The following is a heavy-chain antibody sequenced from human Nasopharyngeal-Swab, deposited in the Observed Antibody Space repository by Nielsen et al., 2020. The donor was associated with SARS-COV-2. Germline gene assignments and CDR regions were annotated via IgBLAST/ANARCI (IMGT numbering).Heavy chain of an antibody. V-gene: IGHV3-23*01. CDR1: GCTVSTNA. J-gene: IGHJ6*02. CDR2: ISGSGGST. CDR3: AKAPAAYYDILIGYYYFGMDV. Sequence: GGSLRLSCTVSGCTVSTNAMVWVRQAPGKGLEWVSAISGSGGSTYYADAVKGRFTISRDNSKNTLYLQMNSLRAEVTAVYYCAKAPAAYYDILIGYYYFGMDVWGQGTTVTVSS. D-gene: IGHD3-9*01.